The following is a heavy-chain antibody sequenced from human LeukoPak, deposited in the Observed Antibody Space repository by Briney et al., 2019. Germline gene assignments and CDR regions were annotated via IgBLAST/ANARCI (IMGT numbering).Heavy chain of an antibody. Sequence: GASVKVSCKASGYTFTGYYMHWVRQAPGQGLEWMGWINPNSGGTNYAQEFQGRVTMTRDTSITTAYMELSRLRSDDTAVYYRATDAGRDPINYFDYWGQGTLVTVSS. D-gene: IGHD3-10*01. CDR2: INPNSGGT. CDR3: ATDAGRDPINYFDY. CDR1: GYTFTGYY. V-gene: IGHV1-2*02. J-gene: IGHJ4*02.